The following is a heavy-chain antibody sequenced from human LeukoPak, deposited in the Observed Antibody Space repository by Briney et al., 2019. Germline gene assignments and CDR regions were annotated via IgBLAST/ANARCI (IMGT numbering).Heavy chain of an antibody. D-gene: IGHD5/OR15-5a*01. J-gene: IGHJ3*02. CDR2: IYASATT. CDR3: TTSVYI. V-gene: IGHV4-61*02. CDR1: GGSISRDSYY. Sequence: SETLSLTCTVSGGSISRDSYYWSWIRQPAGKGLERIGRIYASATTDYNPSLKSRVTISVDTSKNQFSLKLSPVTAAPTAVYYCTTSVYIWGQGTMVTVSS.